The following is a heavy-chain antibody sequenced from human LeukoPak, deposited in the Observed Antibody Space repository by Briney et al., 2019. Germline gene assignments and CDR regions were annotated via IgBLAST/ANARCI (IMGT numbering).Heavy chain of an antibody. D-gene: IGHD3-22*01. V-gene: IGHV3-33*01. Sequence: GRSLRLSSAASGFIFSSYGMHWVRQAPGKGLEWVAVIYYDGSNKYYADSVRGRFTISRDNSKNTLFLQMSSLRGEDTAVYYCARDTFYSSGVYGLDVWGQGTTVTVSS. CDR3: ARDTFYSSGVYGLDV. CDR1: GFIFSSYG. J-gene: IGHJ6*02. CDR2: IYYDGSNK.